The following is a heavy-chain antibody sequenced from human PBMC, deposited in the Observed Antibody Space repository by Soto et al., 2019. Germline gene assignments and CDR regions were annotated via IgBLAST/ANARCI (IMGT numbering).Heavy chain of an antibody. D-gene: IGHD1-26*01. J-gene: IGHJ4*02. CDR1: GGSISVYY. V-gene: IGHV4-59*01. CDR3: ARGVGSSPPQY. CDR2: IYASGSP. Sequence: PSETLSLTCTISGGSISVYYLSWIRQPPGQGLEWTGYIYASGSPYYNPSLKSRVTISADTSKNQISLKLTSPTAADTAVYYCARGVGSSPPQYWGRGTLVTVS.